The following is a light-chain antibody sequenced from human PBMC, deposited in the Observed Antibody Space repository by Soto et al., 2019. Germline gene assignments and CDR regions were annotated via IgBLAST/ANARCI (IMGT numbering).Light chain of an antibody. CDR1: QSVDST. CDR3: QQYTNWYT. CDR2: GAS. V-gene: IGKV3-15*01. J-gene: IGKJ2*01. Sequence: TVMTQSPATLSVSPGESATLSCRAIQSVDSTLAWYQHKPGQAPRLLIYGASTRATGIPARFSGSGSGTEFTLTISSLQSEDFEVYFCQQYTNWYTSGQGTTLESK.